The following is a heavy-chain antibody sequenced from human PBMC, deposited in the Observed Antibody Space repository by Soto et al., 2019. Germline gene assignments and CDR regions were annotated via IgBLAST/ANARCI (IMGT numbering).Heavy chain of an antibody. V-gene: IGHV5-51*01. CDR2: IYPGDSDT. J-gene: IGHJ3*02. CDR1: GYRFTTCW. D-gene: IGHD2-15*01. CDR3: ARKGSQRVDDAFDI. Sequence: PSESLTISYKRFGYRFTTCWIGCVRYMPWKGMEWMGIIYPGDSDTRYSPSFQGQVTISADKSISTAYLQWSSLKASDTAMYYCARKGSQRVDDAFDIRGQGTMVTVS.